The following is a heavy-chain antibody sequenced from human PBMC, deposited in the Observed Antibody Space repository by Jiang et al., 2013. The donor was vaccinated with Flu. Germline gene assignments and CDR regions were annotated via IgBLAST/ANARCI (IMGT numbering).Heavy chain of an antibody. CDR1: GGSVSSGTFY. CDR3: ARARGHYYGLDV. Sequence: GSGLVKPSETLSLTCTVSGGSVSSGTFYWSWMRQPPGKGLEWIGYMYNSGITEYNPSLNSRVTISVDTSKNQFSLKLSSVTAADTAVYYCARARGHYYGLDVWGQGTTVTVSS. V-gene: IGHV4-61*01. D-gene: IGHD5-12*01. J-gene: IGHJ6*02. CDR2: MYNSGIT.